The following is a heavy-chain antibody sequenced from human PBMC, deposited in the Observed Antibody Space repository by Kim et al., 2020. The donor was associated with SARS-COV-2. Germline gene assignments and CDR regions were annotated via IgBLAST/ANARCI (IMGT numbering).Heavy chain of an antibody. CDR3: ARIGDY. Sequence: YPGDSDTRYRPSFQGQVTISADQSISTAYLQWSSLKASDTAMYYCARIGDYWGQGTLVTVSS. J-gene: IGHJ4*02. V-gene: IGHV5-51*01. CDR2: YPGDSDT. D-gene: IGHD2-15*01.